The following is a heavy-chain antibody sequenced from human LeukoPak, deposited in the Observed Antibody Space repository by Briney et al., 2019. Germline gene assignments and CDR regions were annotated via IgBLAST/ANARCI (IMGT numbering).Heavy chain of an antibody. D-gene: IGHD3-3*01. Sequence: PGVSLRLSCAASGFTFRSYTMNWVRQAPGKGLEWVSSISSGSSHIYYADSVKGRFSISRDNAKNSLFLQMNSLRAEDTAVYYCARDSNYDFLSGYYNYFQYWGQGILVTVSP. V-gene: IGHV3-21*01. CDR1: GFTFRSYT. J-gene: IGHJ4*02. CDR2: ISSGSSHI. CDR3: ARDSNYDFLSGYYNYFQY.